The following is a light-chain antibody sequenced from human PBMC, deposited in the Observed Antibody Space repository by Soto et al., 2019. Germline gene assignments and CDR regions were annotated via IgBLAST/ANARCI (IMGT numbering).Light chain of an antibody. V-gene: IGKV2-29*01. CDR1: QSLLHITGETF. CDR2: GAS. J-gene: IGKJ5*01. Sequence: DVVMTQSPLSLSVTPGQPASISCKSSQSLLHITGETFLFWYQQRPGQAPRLLIYGASTRATGIPARFSGSGSGTEFTLSVNRLQSEDFALYYCQQYYNWRAITFGQGTRLEIK. CDR3: QQYYNWRAIT.